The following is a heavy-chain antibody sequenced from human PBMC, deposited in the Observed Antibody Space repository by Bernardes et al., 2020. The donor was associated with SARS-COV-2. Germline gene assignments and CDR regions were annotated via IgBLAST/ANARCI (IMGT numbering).Heavy chain of an antibody. CDR1: GGSISSSSYY. Sequence: ETLCLTCTVSGGSISSSSYYWGWIRQPPGKGLEWIGSIYYSGSTYYNPSLKSRVTISVDTSKNQFSLKLSSVTAADTAVYYCARGGSRATWIQLWFSPPFDYWGQGTLVTVSS. CDR2: IYYSGST. J-gene: IGHJ4*02. V-gene: IGHV4-39*01. CDR3: ARGGSRATWIQLWFSPPFDY. D-gene: IGHD5-18*01.